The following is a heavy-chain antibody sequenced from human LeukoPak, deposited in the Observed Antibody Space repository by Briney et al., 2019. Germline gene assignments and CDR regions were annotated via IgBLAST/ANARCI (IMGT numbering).Heavy chain of an antibody. CDR2: IYHSGST. CDR3: ARGGDYGDYGQVDY. V-gene: IGHV4-30-2*01. CDR1: GGSISSGGYS. D-gene: IGHD4-17*01. Sequence: SQTLSLTCAASGGSISSGGYSWSWIRQPPGKGLEWIGYIYHSGSTYYNPSLKSRVTISVDRSKNQFSLKLSSVTAADTAVYYCARGGDYGDYGQVDYWGQGTLVTVSS. J-gene: IGHJ4*02.